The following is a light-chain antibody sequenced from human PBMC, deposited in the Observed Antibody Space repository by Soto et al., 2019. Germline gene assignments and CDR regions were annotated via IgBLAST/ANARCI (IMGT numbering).Light chain of an antibody. CDR2: DAS. CDR3: QPRSNWPSLP. CDR1: QSIRSY. J-gene: IGKJ4*01. Sequence: EIMLIQSPSTLSLSPGERATLSCRASQSIRSYLAWYQHKPGQAPRLLISDASNRATGIPARFSGSGSETDFTLTISSLEPEDSAVYYRQPRSNWPSLPFGGRSKVDIK. V-gene: IGKV3-11*01.